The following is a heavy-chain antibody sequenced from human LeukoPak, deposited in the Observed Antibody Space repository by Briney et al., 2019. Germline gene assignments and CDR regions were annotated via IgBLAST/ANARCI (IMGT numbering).Heavy chain of an antibody. Sequence: PGGSLRLSSGRSGFIFSSYAMTGVRQAPGKGLEWVSGISDYGSSTYYADSVKGRFTISRDNSKNTLYLQLNNLRAEDTAVYYCVKESSSSWLQGGQGTLVTVPS. CDR3: VKESSSSWLQ. V-gene: IGHV3-23*01. CDR1: GFIFSSYA. D-gene: IGHD6-13*01. J-gene: IGHJ4*02. CDR2: ISDYGSST.